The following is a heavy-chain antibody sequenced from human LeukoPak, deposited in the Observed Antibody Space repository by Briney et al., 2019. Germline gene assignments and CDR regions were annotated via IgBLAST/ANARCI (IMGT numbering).Heavy chain of an antibody. CDR1: GFTFSSYA. D-gene: IGHD6-13*01. V-gene: IGHV3-21*01. J-gene: IGHJ6*03. CDR3: ARDQTAAAGYYYYYYMDV. CDR2: ISSSSSYI. Sequence: GGSLRLSCAASGFTFSSYAMSWVRQAPGKGLEWVSSISSSSSYIYYADSVKGRFTISRDNAKNSLYLQMNSLRAEDTAVYYCARDQTAAAGYYYYYYMDVWGKGTTVTVSS.